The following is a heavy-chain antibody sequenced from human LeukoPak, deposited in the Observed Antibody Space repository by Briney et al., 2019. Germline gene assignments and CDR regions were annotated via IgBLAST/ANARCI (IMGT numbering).Heavy chain of an antibody. CDR2: IYHSGST. D-gene: IGHD3-3*01. J-gene: IGHJ5*02. CDR1: GGSISSGGYS. CDR3: ARGIAGDLYYDFWSGYAWFDP. V-gene: IGHV4-30-2*01. Sequence: PSETLSLTCAVSGGSISSGGYSWSWIRQPPGKGLEWIGYIYHSGSTYYNPSLKSRVTISVDRSKNQFSLELSSVTAADTAVYYCARGIAGDLYYDFWSGYAWFDPWGQGTLVTVSS.